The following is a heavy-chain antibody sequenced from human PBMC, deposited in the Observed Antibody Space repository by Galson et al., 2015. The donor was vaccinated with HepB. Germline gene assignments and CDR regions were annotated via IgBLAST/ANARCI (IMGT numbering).Heavy chain of an antibody. J-gene: IGHJ6*02. CDR3: ARDQGPSGWDWYYYGMDV. CDR1: GFTFKSYS. CDR2: ISSSSSTI. D-gene: IGHD6-19*01. V-gene: IGHV3-48*02. Sequence: SLRLSCAASGFTFKSYSMHWVRQAPGKGLEWVSYISSSSSTIYYADSVKGRFTISRDNAKNSLYLQMNSLRDEDTAVYYCARDQGPSGWDWYYYGMDVWGQGTTVTVSS.